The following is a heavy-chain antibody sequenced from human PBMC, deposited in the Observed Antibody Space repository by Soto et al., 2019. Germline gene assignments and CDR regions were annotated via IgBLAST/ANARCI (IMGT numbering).Heavy chain of an antibody. CDR2: ISGSGGST. CDR1: GFTFSSYA. V-gene: IGHV3-23*01. J-gene: IGHJ4*02. Sequence: SLRLSCAASGFTFSSYAMSWVRQAPGKGLEWVSAISGSGGSTYYADSVKGRFTISRDNSKNTLYLQMNSLRAEDTAVYYCAKGPYYDFWSGSDFFDYWGQGTLVTVSS. CDR3: AKGPYYDFWSGSDFFDY. D-gene: IGHD3-3*01.